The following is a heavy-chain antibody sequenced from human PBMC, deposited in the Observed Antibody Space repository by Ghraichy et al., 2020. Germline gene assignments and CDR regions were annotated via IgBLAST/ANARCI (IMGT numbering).Heavy chain of an antibody. V-gene: IGHV4-61*01. CDR3: ASGLYDTTGYYPNWFDP. CDR1: GGSVSSGSFY. CDR2: ITYSGTT. D-gene: IGHD3-22*01. Sequence: GSLRLSCTVSGGSVSSGSFYWSWIRQPPGKGLEWIGYITYSGTTNYNPSLKSRVTILEDTSKNQFSLKLSSLTAADTAIYFCASGLYDTTGYYPNWFDPWGQGTLVTVSS. J-gene: IGHJ5*02.